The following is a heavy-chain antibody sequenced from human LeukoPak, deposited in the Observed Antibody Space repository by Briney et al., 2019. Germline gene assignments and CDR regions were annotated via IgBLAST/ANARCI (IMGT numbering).Heavy chain of an antibody. CDR1: GGSISSSSYY. D-gene: IGHD3-10*01. J-gene: IGHJ4*02. CDR2: LYYSGSF. Sequence: NPSETLSLTCTVSGGSISSSSYYWGWIRQPPGKGLEWIASLYYSGSFYYNPSFKSRVTISVDTSKNHFSLKVTSVTAADTAVYYCARLNAMVRGLIIIDYWGQGTLVTVSS. CDR3: ARLNAMVRGLIIIDY. V-gene: IGHV4-39*07.